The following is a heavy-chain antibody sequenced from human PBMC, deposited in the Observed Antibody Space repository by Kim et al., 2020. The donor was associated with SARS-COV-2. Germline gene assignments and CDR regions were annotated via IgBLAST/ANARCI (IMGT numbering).Heavy chain of an antibody. CDR3: ARVSIGYGLDY. CDR1: GFTFSSYA. CDR2: ISYDGSNK. V-gene: IGHV3-30-3*01. Sequence: GGSLRLSCTASGFTFSSYAMHWVRQAPGKGLEWVAVISYDGSNKYYADSVKGRFTISRDNSKNTLYLQMNSLRAEDTAVYYCARVSIGYGLDYWGQGTLVTVSS. J-gene: IGHJ4*02. D-gene: IGHD5-18*01.